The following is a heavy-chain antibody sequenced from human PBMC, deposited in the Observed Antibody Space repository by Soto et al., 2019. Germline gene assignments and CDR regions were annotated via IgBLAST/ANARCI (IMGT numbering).Heavy chain of an antibody. CDR2: IIPIFGTA. Sequence: SVKGSCKASGGTFSSYAISWVRQAPGQGLEWMGGIIPIFGTANYAQKFQGRVTITADESTSTAYMELSSLRSEDTAEYCCARAFGDTAMVIAYWGQGSLVPGS. CDR1: GGTFSSYA. CDR3: ARAFGDTAMVIAY. V-gene: IGHV1-69*13. D-gene: IGHD5-18*01. J-gene: IGHJ4*02.